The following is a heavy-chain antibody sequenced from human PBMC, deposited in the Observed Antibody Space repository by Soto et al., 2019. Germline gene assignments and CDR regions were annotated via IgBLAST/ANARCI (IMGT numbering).Heavy chain of an antibody. CDR2: INQSGGT. D-gene: IGHD6-13*01. J-gene: IGHJ4*02. Sequence: QVQLQQWGAGLLKPSETLSLTCAVYGGSFSGYYWSWIRQPPGKGQEWIGEINQSGGTNYTPSLNSRDTISADTTKNQVAIKLSPVTAADTAVYYCARTDSSSWSPFDYRGQGTLVTVSS. V-gene: IGHV4-34*01. CDR3: ARTDSSSWSPFDY. CDR1: GGSFSGYY.